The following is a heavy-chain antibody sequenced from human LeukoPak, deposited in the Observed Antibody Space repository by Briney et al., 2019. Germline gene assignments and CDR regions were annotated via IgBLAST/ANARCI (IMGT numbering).Heavy chain of an antibody. CDR2: IYYSSGST. Sequence: SETLSLTCTVSGGSISSRSYCWGWIRQPPGKGLEWIGTIYYSSGSTYYNPSLKSRVTISVDTSKTQFSLKVSSVTAADTAVYYCARGYCSGGSCYSYYYYNYMDVWGKGTTVTVSS. D-gene: IGHD2-15*01. J-gene: IGHJ6*03. CDR1: GGSISSRSYC. V-gene: IGHV4-39*07. CDR3: ARGYCSGGSCYSYYYYNYMDV.